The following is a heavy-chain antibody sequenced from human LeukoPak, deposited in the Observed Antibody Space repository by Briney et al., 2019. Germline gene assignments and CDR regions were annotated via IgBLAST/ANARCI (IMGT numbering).Heavy chain of an antibody. D-gene: IGHD4-23*01. V-gene: IGHV3-30*18. CDR3: AKGGGGNADY. CDR1: GFTFSSYG. Sequence: PGRSLRLSCAASGFTFSSYGMHWVRQAPGKGLEWVAVISYDGSNKYYADSVKGRFTISRDNSKNTLYLQMNSLRAVDTAVYYCAKGGGGNADYWGQGTLVTVSS. J-gene: IGHJ4*02. CDR2: ISYDGSNK.